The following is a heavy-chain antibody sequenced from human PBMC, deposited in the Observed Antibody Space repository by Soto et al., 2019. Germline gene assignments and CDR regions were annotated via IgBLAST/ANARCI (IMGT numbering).Heavy chain of an antibody. D-gene: IGHD3-16*01. Sequence: QVQLQQWGAGLLKPSETLSLTCAVYGGSFSDYYWSWIRQPPGKGLEWIGEILHTGNTNYNPSLTSRVTVSVDTSKNQFSLEMNSVTAADTAMYYCARALGSFDIWGQGTMVTVSS. CDR2: ILHTGNT. CDR3: ARALGSFDI. CDR1: GGSFSDYY. J-gene: IGHJ3*02. V-gene: IGHV4-34*12.